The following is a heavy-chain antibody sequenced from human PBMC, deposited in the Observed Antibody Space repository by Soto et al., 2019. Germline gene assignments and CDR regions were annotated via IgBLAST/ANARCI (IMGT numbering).Heavy chain of an antibody. D-gene: IGHD6-13*01. CDR3: AKDMRGGSSSSRYYYGLDV. Sequence: EVQLVESGGGLVQPGRSPRLSCVASGFTFDDYAMHWVRQAPGKGLEWVSGISWNSGTIVYADSVKGRFTISRDNAKNSLYLQMNSLRGEDTALYYCAKDMRGGSSSSRYYYGLDVWGQGTTVTVSS. CDR1: GFTFDDYA. J-gene: IGHJ6*02. CDR2: ISWNSGTI. V-gene: IGHV3-9*01.